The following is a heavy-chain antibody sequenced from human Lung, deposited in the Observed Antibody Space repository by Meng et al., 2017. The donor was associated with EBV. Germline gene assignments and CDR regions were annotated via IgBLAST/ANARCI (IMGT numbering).Heavy chain of an antibody. CDR1: GGSISSGDYY. J-gene: IGHJ4*02. V-gene: IGHV4-30-4*01. CDR3: AREWCSGGSCYPDY. Sequence: QGWPQESRPGLVKPSQTLSLTCTVSGGSISSGDYYWRWIRQPPGKGLEWIGYIYYSGSTYYNPSLKSRVTISVDTSKNQFSLKLSSVTAADTAVYYCAREWCSGGSCYPDYWGQGTLVTVSS. D-gene: IGHD2-15*01. CDR2: IYYSGST.